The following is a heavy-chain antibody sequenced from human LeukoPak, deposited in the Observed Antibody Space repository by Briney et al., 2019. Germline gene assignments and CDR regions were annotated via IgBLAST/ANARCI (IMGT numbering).Heavy chain of an antibody. CDR3: AKVVPELLQLDY. V-gene: IGHV3-23*01. CDR1: GFTFSSYA. J-gene: IGHJ4*02. D-gene: IGHD1-7*01. Sequence: GGSLRLSCAASGFTFSSYAMSWVRQAPGKGLEWVSAISGSGGSTYYADSVKGRFTISRDNSKNTLYLQMNSLSAGDTAVYYCAKVVPELLQLDYWGQGTLVTVSS. CDR2: ISGSGGST.